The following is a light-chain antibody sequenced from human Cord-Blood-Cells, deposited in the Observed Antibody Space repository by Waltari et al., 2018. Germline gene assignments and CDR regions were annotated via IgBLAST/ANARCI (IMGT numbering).Light chain of an antibody. CDR1: QSVSSY. Sequence: DIVLTQSPATLSLIAWARVTLSCRASQSVSSYLAWYQQKPGQAPRLLIYDASNRATGIPARFSGSGSGTDFTLTISSLEPEDFAVYYCQQRSNWPLTFGGGTKVEIK. J-gene: IGKJ4*01. V-gene: IGKV3-11*01. CDR2: DAS. CDR3: QQRSNWPLT.